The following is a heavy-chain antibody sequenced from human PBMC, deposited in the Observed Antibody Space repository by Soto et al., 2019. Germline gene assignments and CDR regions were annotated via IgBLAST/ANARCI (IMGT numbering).Heavy chain of an antibody. CDR2: IYSGGST. V-gene: IGHV3-66*01. Sequence: EVQLVESGGGLVQPGGSLRLSCAASGFTVSSNYMSWVRQAPGKGLEWVSVIYSGGSTYYADSVKGRFTISRDNSKNTLYLQMNSLRAEDTAVYYCARVRAGPRSFDYWGQGTLVTVSS. CDR3: ARVRAGPRSFDY. J-gene: IGHJ4*02. CDR1: GFTVSSNY.